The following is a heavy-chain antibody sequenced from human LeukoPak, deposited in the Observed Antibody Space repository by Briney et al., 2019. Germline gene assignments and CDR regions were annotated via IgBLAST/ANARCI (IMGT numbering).Heavy chain of an antibody. V-gene: IGHV3-30*18. CDR2: ISYDGSNK. CDR1: GFTFSSYG. J-gene: IGHJ6*02. D-gene: IGHD4-17*01. Sequence: PGGSLRLSCAASGFTFSSYGMHWVRQAPGKGLEWVAVISYDGSNKYYADSVKGRFTTSRDNSKNTLYLQMNSLRAEDTAVYYCAKDYGDPLGGMDVWGQGTTVTVSS. CDR3: AKDYGDPLGGMDV.